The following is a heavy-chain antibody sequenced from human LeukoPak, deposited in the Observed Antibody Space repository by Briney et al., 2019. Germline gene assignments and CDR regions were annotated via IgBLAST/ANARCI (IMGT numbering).Heavy chain of an antibody. CDR3: AREPDQWYSSGWFDY. V-gene: IGHV4-30-2*01. CDR2: IYHSGST. Sequence: SETLSLTCTVSGGSISSGGYYWSWIRQPPGKGLEWIGYIYHSGSTYYNPSLKSRVTISVDRSKNQFSLKLSSVTAADTAVYYCAREPDQWYSSGWFDYWGQGTLVTVSS. CDR1: GGSISSGGYY. D-gene: IGHD6-19*01. J-gene: IGHJ4*02.